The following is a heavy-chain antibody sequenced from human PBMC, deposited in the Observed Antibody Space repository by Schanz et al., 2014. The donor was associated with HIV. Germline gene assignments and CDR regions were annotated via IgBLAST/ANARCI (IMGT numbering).Heavy chain of an antibody. CDR2: VIGSGVRT. CDR3: AKAKGSYSATTFYFHF. Sequence: EVQLLESGGGLAQPGGSLTLSCAASGFTFTNHALSWVRQAPGRGLEWVSTVIGSGVRTIYADSVKGRFTISRDNSKNTLSLHMNSLRVEDTAVYYCAKAKGSYSATTFYFHFWGQGTLVTVSS. CDR1: GFTFTNHA. V-gene: IGHV3-23*01. D-gene: IGHD1-26*01. J-gene: IGHJ4*02.